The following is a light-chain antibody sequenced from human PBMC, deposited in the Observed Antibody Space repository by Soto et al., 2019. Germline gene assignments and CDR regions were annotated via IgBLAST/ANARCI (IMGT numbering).Light chain of an antibody. CDR1: QGISSY. CDR2: AAS. Sequence: IQLTQSPSSLSASVGDRVTITCRASQGISSYLAWYQQKPGKAPKLLIYAASTLQSGVPSRFSGSGSGTNFTLTIRSLQAEDFATYYCQQLNSYPWTFGQGTKVEIK. J-gene: IGKJ1*01. V-gene: IGKV1-9*01. CDR3: QQLNSYPWT.